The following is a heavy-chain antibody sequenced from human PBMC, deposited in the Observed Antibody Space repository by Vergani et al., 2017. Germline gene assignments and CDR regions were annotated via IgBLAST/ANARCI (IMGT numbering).Heavy chain of an antibody. CDR3: EKDARDGGMLD. Sequence: EVQLLESGGGLVQPGGSLRLSCAASGFTFSSYAMSWVRPAPGKGLEWVAAISGSGGSTYYADSVKGRFTISRDNSKNTLYLQMNSLRAEDTAVYYCEKDARDGGMLDWGQGTLVTVSS. D-gene: IGHD4-23*01. CDR2: ISGSGGST. V-gene: IGHV3-23*01. CDR1: GFTFSSYA. J-gene: IGHJ4*02.